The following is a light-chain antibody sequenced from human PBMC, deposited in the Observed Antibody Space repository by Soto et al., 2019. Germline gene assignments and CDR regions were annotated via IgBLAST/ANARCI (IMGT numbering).Light chain of an antibody. CDR1: SSDVGGYNY. CDR2: DVS. J-gene: IGLJ2*01. CDR3: SSYTSSSTVV. V-gene: IGLV2-14*01. Sequence: QSALTQPASVSGSPGQSITISCTGTSSDVGGYNYVSWYQQHPGKAPKLMIYDVSNRPSGVSNRFSGSNSGNTASLTISGLQPEDEAAYYCSSYTSSSTVVFGGGTKLTVL.